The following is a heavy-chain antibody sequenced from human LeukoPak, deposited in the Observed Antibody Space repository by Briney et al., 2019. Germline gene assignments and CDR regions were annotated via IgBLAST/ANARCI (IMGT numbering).Heavy chain of an antibody. CDR2: INPSGGST. J-gene: IGHJ4*02. D-gene: IGHD3-9*01. V-gene: IGHV1-46*01. CDR3: ARGGVLRYFDWLLPFDY. Sequence: ASVKVSCKASGYTFTSYAMHWVRQAPGQGLEWMGIINPSGGSTSYAQKFQGRVTMTRDTSTSTVYMELSSLRSEDTAVYYCARGGVLRYFDWLLPFDYWGQGTLVTVSS. CDR1: GYTFTSYA.